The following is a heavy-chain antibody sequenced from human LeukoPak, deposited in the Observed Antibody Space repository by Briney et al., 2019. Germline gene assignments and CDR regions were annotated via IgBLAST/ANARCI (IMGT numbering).Heavy chain of an antibody. CDR2: INHSGST. CDR3: ARCRGKFDY. J-gene: IGHJ4*02. Sequence: KTSDTLSLTCAVYGGSFSGYYWSWIRQPPGKGLEWIGEINHSGSTNNNPSLKSRVTISVDTSKNQFSLKLSSVTAADTAVYYCARCRGKFDYWGQGTLVTVSS. CDR1: GGSFSGYY. V-gene: IGHV4-34*01. D-gene: IGHD3-10*01.